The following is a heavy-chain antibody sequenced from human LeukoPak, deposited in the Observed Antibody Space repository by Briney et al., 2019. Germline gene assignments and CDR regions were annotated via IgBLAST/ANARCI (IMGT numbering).Heavy chain of an antibody. J-gene: IGHJ4*02. CDR2: IYYSGST. V-gene: IGHV4-31*03. CDR1: GGSINYGGSY. Sequence: SETLSLTCTVSGGSINYGGSYWSWIRQHPGKGLEWIGYIYYSGSTYYNPSLKSRVTISVDTSKNQFSLKLSSVTAADTAVYYCARDPYGSIDYWGQGTLVTVSS. CDR3: ARDPYGSIDY. D-gene: IGHD3-10*01.